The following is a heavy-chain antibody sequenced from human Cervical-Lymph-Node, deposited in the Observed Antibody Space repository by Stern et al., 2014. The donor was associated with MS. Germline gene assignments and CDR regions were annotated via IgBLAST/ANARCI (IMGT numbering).Heavy chain of an antibody. J-gene: IGHJ3*02. V-gene: IGHV1-18*01. Sequence: QVQLGQSGAEVKKPGASVKVSCKASGYTFTSYGISWVRQAPGQGLEWMGVIITYNGSTNYAQPLQGRVTMTTDTSTSTGYMDLKRLRSDDTAVYYCARGLLGSKNAFDIWGQGTMVTVSS. CDR3: ARGLLGSKNAFDI. D-gene: IGHD2-15*01. CDR2: IITYNGST. CDR1: GYTFTSYG.